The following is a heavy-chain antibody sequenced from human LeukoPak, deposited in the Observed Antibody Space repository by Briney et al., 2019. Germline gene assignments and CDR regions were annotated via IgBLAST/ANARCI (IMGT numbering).Heavy chain of an antibody. D-gene: IGHD2-21*01. CDR3: AKDFRIGYSAHFDY. CDR2: IYENGGTT. CDR1: GFTFRSHA. V-gene: IGHV3-23*01. Sequence: GGSLRLSCVGSGFTFRSHAMSWVRQAPEEGLEFVSGIYENGGTTYYADSVKGRFSISRDNSKNTLYLQMDSLRGEDTAVYYCAKDFRIGYSAHFDYRGQGALVTVSS. J-gene: IGHJ4*02.